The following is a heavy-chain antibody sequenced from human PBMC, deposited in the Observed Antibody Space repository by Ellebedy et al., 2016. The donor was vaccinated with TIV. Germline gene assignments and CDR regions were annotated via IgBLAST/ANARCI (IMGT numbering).Heavy chain of an antibody. V-gene: IGHV4-4*07. CDR1: GGSFSSYY. Sequence: SETLSLTXTVSGGSFSSYYWSWIRQSAGKGLEWIGRIFMSGSTTYNPSLKNRVTMSVDASTTQLSLNLSSVTAADTAVYYCARAAWNYVRKAADWFDPWGQGTLVTVSS. J-gene: IGHJ5*02. CDR3: ARAAWNYVRKAADWFDP. CDR2: IFMSGST. D-gene: IGHD1-7*01.